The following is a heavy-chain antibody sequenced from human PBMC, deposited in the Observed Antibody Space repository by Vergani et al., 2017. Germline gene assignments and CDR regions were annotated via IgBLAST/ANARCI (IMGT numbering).Heavy chain of an antibody. CDR3: ARGPLYYDFWSGYPYYYYMDV. CDR1: GFTFSDYY. V-gene: IGHV3-30-3*01. D-gene: IGHD3-3*01. CDR2: ISYDGSNK. J-gene: IGHJ6*03. Sequence: VQLVESGGGLVKPGGSLRLSCAASGFTFSDYYMSWIRQAPGKGLEWVAVISYDGSNKYYADSVKGRFTISRDNSKNTLYLQMNSLRAEDTAVYYCARGPLYYDFWSGYPYYYYMDVWGKGTTVTVSS.